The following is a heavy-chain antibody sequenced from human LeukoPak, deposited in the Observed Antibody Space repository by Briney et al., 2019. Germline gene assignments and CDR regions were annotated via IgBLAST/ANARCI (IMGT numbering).Heavy chain of an antibody. CDR2: IVPIFGTA. CDR1: GGTFSSYA. Sequence: ASVKVSCKASGGTFSSYAISWVRQAPGQGLEWMGGIVPIFGTANYAQEFQGRVTITTDESTSTAYMELSSLRSEDTAVYYCARGLDCRSTSCYLDNWGQGTLVTVSS. J-gene: IGHJ4*02. V-gene: IGHV1-69*05. D-gene: IGHD2-2*01. CDR3: ARGLDCRSTSCYLDN.